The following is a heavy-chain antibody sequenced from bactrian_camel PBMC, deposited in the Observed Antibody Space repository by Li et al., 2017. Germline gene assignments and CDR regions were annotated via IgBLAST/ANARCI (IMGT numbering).Heavy chain of an antibody. CDR3: AEGRGSRGEHCYSLNY. CDR2: ISTGGTSA. V-gene: IGHV3S40*01. J-gene: IGHJ4*01. CDR1: GFTYKHNC. D-gene: IGHD6*01. Sequence: LSCSVSGFTYKHNCVAWFRQAPGKEREWVAAISTGGTSAFYGDSVQGRFVISQDTARNTVYLQMNSLRPEDTGMYYCAEGRGSRGEHCYSLNYWGQGTQVTVS.